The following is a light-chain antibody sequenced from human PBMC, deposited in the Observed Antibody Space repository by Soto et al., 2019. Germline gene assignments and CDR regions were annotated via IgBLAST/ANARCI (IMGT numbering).Light chain of an antibody. CDR1: QSVTSN. J-gene: IGKJ2*01. CDR3: QQYNNWYA. V-gene: IGKV3-15*01. Sequence: EIVMTQSPATLSLSPGERATLSCRASQSVTSNLAWYQQKPGQPPRLLLYGASTRATGIPARFSDSGSGTEFTLTGSSVQSEDFAVYYCQQYNNWYAFGQGTKLEIK. CDR2: GAS.